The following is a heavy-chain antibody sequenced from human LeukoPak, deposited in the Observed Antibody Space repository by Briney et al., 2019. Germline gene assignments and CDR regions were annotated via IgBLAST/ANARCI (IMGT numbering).Heavy chain of an antibody. CDR2: IWYDGSNK. CDR3: ARDFRPSGSLAYYGMDV. CDR1: GFTFSSYG. D-gene: IGHD1-26*01. V-gene: IGHV3-33*01. Sequence: GGSLILSCAASGFTFSSYGMHWVRQAPGKGLEWVAVIWYDGSNKYYADSVKGRFTISRDNSKNTLYLQMNSLRAEDTAVYYCARDFRPSGSLAYYGMDVWGQGTTVTVSS. J-gene: IGHJ6*02.